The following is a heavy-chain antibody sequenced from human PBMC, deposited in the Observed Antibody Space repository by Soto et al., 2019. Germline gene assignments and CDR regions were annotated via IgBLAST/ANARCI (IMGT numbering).Heavy chain of an antibody. D-gene: IGHD5-18*01. CDR1: GKSFTTYW. CDR2: IYPGDSDT. V-gene: IGHV5-51*01. Sequence: GESLKISCQGSGKSFTTYWIAWVRQMPGKGLEWMGIIYPGDSDTRYSPSFQGQVTISADKSISTAYLQWSSLKASDTAMYFCARQGYTYGYDYWCQGTQVTVS. J-gene: IGHJ4*02. CDR3: ARQGYTYGYDY.